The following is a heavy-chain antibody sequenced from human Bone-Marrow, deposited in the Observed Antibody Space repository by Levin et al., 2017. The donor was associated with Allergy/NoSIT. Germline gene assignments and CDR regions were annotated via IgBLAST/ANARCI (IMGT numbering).Heavy chain of an antibody. CDR1: GFTFSDYW. Sequence: GSLRLSCAASGFTFSDYWMNWVRQAPGKGLEWVANINQHGNEKYYMDSVKGRFTISRDNPKNSLDLQMNSLRAEDTAVYYCARDGVAPGVYFDSWGQGVLVIVSS. CDR2: INQHGNEK. V-gene: IGHV3-7*01. CDR3: ARDGVAPGVYFDS. D-gene: IGHD2-2*01. J-gene: IGHJ4*02.